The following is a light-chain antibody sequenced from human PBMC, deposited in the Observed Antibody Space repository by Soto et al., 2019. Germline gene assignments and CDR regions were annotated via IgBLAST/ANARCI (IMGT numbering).Light chain of an antibody. CDR1: QSVSSN. V-gene: IGKV3-15*01. CDR2: GAS. Sequence: EIVMTQSPATLSVSPGERATLSCRASQSVSSNLAWHQQKPGQAPRLLIYGASTRATGIPARFSGSGSGTEFNLTISILQSEDFAVYYCQQYKNWPRTFGQGTKVEIK. CDR3: QQYKNWPRT. J-gene: IGKJ1*01.